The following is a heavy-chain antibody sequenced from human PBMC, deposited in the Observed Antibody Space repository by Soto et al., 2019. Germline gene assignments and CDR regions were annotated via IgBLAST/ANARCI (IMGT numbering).Heavy chain of an antibody. D-gene: IGHD3-10*01. CDR2: INAGNGNT. Sequence: ALVKVSCKASGYTFTSYAMHWVRQAPGQRLEWMGWINAGNGNTKYSQKFQGRVTITRDTSANTAYMELSSLRSEDTAVYYCARASITMVRGVNRWGQGTLVTVS. J-gene: IGHJ5*02. CDR1: GYTFTSYA. CDR3: ARASITMVRGVNR. V-gene: IGHV1-3*01.